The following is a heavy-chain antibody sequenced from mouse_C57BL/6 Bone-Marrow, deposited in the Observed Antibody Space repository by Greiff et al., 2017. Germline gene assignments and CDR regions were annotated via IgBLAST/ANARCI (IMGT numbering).Heavy chain of an antibody. CDR2: ISSGGSYT. CDR1: GFTFSSYG. CDR3: AIMITTFAY. V-gene: IGHV5-6*01. J-gene: IGHJ3*01. D-gene: IGHD2-4*01. Sequence: EVKVVESGGDLVKPGGSLKLSCAASGFTFSSYGMSWVRQTPDKRLEWVATISSGGSYTYYPDSVKGRFTISRDNAKNNLYLQMSSLKSEETAMYYCAIMITTFAYWGQGTLVTVSA.